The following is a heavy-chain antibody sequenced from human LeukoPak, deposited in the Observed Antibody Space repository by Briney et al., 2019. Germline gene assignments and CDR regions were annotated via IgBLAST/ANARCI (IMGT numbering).Heavy chain of an antibody. J-gene: IGHJ3*02. CDR3: ARAVQRSSGYYAFDI. V-gene: IGHV1-18*01. CDR2: ISAYNGNT. D-gene: IGHD3-22*01. Sequence: ASVKVSCKASGYTFTSYGISWVRQAPGQGLEWMGWISAYNGNTNYAQKLQGRVTMTTDTSTSAAYMELRSLRSDDTAVYYCARAVQRSSGYYAFDIWGQGTMVTVSS. CDR1: GYTFTSYG.